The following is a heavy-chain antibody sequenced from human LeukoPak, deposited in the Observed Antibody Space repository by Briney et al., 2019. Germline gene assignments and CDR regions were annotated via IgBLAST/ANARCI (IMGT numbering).Heavy chain of an antibody. J-gene: IGHJ4*02. CDR3: AKERVDYYDSSGDTGFDY. Sequence: GGSLRLSCAASGFTFSSYSMNWVRQAPGKGLEWVSAISGSGGSTYYADSVKGRFTISRDNSKNTLYLQMNSLRAEDTAVYYCAKERVDYYDSSGDTGFDYWGQGTLVTVSS. V-gene: IGHV3-23*01. CDR2: ISGSGGST. D-gene: IGHD3-22*01. CDR1: GFTFSSYS.